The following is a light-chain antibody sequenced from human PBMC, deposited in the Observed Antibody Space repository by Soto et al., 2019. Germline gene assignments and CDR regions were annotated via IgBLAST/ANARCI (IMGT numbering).Light chain of an antibody. CDR3: QQYNNLPRFI. J-gene: IGKJ3*01. CDR2: GAS. V-gene: IGKV3-15*01. Sequence: EIVMTQSPATLSVSPGERATLSCRASQSVSSNLAWYQQKPGQAPRLLIYGASTRATGIPARFSGSGSGTEFTLTISSLQSEDFAVYYCQQYNNLPRFIFGPGTKVDIK. CDR1: QSVSSN.